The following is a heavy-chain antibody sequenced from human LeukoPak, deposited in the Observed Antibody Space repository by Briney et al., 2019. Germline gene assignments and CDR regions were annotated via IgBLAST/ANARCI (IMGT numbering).Heavy chain of an antibody. V-gene: IGHV4-4*07. Sequence: PSETLSLTCTVSGGSITDYYWSWIRQPAGKGLEWIGRIYTSGSTKYNPSLKSRVTMSLDTSKNQFSLKLSSVTAADTAVYYCARDHGGGYCSGGSCPPAYWGQGTLVTVSS. CDR1: GGSITDYY. D-gene: IGHD2-15*01. J-gene: IGHJ4*02. CDR3: ARDHGGGYCSGGSCPPAY. CDR2: IYTSGST.